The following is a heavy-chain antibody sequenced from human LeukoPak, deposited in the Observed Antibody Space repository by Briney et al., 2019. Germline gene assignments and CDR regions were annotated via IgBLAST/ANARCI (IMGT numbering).Heavy chain of an antibody. CDR2: IKRKGDDGTI. Sequence: GGSLRLSCAAYGFTFSNAWMSWVRQAPGRGLEWVGRIKRKGDDGTIDYAAPVKGRLSISRDDSKKTLYLQMKSLKSEDTAVYYCTAGTGRSDFDYWGQGTLVTVSS. CDR1: GFTFSNAW. J-gene: IGHJ4*02. V-gene: IGHV3-15*01. CDR3: TAGTGRSDFDY. D-gene: IGHD3/OR15-3a*01.